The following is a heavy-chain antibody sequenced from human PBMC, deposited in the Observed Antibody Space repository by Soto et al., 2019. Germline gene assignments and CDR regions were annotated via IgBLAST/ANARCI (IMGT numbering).Heavy chain of an antibody. D-gene: IGHD6-19*01. Sequence: GSLRLSCAASGFTFSSYSMNWVRQAPGKGLEWVSSISSSSSYIYYADSVKGRFTISRDNAKNSLYLQMNSLRAEDTAVYYCANVREEGPPQWLTTKGYFQHWGQGTLVTVSS. CDR1: GFTFSSYS. CDR2: ISSSSSYI. V-gene: IGHV3-21*04. CDR3: ANVREEGPPQWLTTKGYFQH. J-gene: IGHJ1*01.